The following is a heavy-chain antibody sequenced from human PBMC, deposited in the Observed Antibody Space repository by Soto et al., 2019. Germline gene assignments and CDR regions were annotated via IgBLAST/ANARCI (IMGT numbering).Heavy chain of an antibody. J-gene: IGHJ4*02. CDR3: ATESVSTYGYFDY. CDR1: GGSVTSDEDY. V-gene: IGHV4-30-4*01. Sequence: QMQLQESGPGLVKPSETLSLTCTVSGGSVTSDEDYWSWIRQSPGKGLEWIGYISNSGSTGYHPSLKTRLSMSVDRSKNQVTLRLTSVTAAVSSVHFGATESVSTYGYFDYWGQGTQVTVSS. CDR2: ISNSGST. D-gene: IGHD3-10*01.